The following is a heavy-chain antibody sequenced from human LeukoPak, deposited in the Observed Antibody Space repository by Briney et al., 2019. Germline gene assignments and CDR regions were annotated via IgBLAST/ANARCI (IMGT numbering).Heavy chain of an antibody. Sequence: HGESLKISCKGSGYSFTSYWIGWVRQMPGKGLEWMGIIYPGDSDTRYSPSFQGQVTISADKSISTAYLQWSSLRASDTAMYYCARLLTSGAGTGGWFDPWGQGTLVTVSS. CDR3: ARLLTSGAGTGGWFDP. CDR1: GYSFTSYW. CDR2: IYPGDSDT. D-gene: IGHD6-13*01. V-gene: IGHV5-51*01. J-gene: IGHJ5*02.